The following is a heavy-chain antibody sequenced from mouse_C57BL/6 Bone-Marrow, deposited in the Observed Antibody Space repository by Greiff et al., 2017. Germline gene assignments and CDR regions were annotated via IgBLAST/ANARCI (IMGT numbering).Heavy chain of an antibody. CDR1: GFNIKDDY. D-gene: IGHD4-1*01. CDR2: IDPENGDT. J-gene: IGHJ3*01. V-gene: IGHV14-4*01. CDR3: TTAWAWFAY. Sequence: VQLQQSGAELVRPGASVKLSCTASGFNIKDDYMPWVKQRPEQGLEWIGWIDPENGDTEYASKFQGKATITADTSSNTAYLQLSSLTSEDTAVYYCTTAWAWFAYWGQGTLVTVSA.